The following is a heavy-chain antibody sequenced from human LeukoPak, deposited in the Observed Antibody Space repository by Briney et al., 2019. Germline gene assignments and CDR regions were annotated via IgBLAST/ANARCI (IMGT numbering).Heavy chain of an antibody. CDR1: GFTFSSYA. J-gene: IGHJ6*02. CDR3: AKYGSSNPANYYYYGMDV. D-gene: IGHD6-13*01. V-gene: IGHV3-23*01. Sequence: RGSLRLSCAASGFTFSSYAMSWVRQAPGKGLEWVSTISGSGGSTYYADSVKGRFTIPRDNSKNTLYLQMNSLRAEDTAVYYCAKYGSSNPANYYYYGMDVWGQGTTVTVSS. CDR2: ISGSGGST.